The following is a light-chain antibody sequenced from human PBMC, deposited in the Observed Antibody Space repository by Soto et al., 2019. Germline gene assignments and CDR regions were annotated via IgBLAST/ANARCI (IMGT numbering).Light chain of an antibody. V-gene: IGKV3-11*01. CDR2: DAS. CDR3: QQRSNWPPSIT. J-gene: IGKJ5*01. Sequence: EIVLTQSPATLSLSPGERATLSCRASQSVSSYLAWYQQKPGQAPRLLIYDASNRATGIPARFSGSGSGTGFTLTISSLEPEDCAVYYCQQRSNWPPSITFGQGTRLEIK. CDR1: QSVSSY.